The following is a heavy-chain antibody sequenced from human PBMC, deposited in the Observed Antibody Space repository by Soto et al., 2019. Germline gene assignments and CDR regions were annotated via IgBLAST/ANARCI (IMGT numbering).Heavy chain of an antibody. CDR1: GYSFTTYW. D-gene: IGHD2-15*01. J-gene: IGHJ4*02. Sequence: PGESLKISCKGFGYSFTTYWIGWVRQMSGKGLEWMGIIYPGDSDTKYNPSLKNRVTISLDKSNNQFSLNLKSVTAADTAVYYCATLPPRIVVVVLPIPSWGRGTLVTVSS. V-gene: IGHV5-51*01. CDR3: ATLPPRIVVVVLPIPS. CDR2: IYPGDSDT.